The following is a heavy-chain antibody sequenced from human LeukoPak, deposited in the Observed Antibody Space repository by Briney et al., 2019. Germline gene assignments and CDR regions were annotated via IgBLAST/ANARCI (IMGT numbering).Heavy chain of an antibody. CDR3: VLWFAALGYFDY. V-gene: IGHV3-23*01. CDR1: GFAFSRYA. D-gene: IGHD2-21*01. Sequence: GGSLRLSCGASGFAFSRYAMSWVRQAPGKGLEWVSSIISSGDITYYADSLKGRFTISRDNSKNTVHLQMNSLRAEDTAVYYCVLWFAALGYFDYWGQGNLVTVSS. CDR2: IISSGDIT. J-gene: IGHJ4*02.